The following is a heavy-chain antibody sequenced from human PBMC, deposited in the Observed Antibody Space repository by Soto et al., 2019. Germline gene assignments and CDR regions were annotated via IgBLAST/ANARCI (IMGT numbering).Heavy chain of an antibody. Sequence: LGGSLRLSCVASGFTFRAYSMSWVRQAPGQGLEWVASITSSNTYIYYTRSVEGRFTISRDDAKNSLHLQMNTLRAEDTAVYYCVRDLLEGYGHARQPDYWGQGTLVTVSS. V-gene: IGHV3-21*06. CDR1: GFTFRAYS. D-gene: IGHD2-15*01. J-gene: IGHJ4*02. CDR2: ITSSNTYI. CDR3: VRDLLEGYGHARQPDY.